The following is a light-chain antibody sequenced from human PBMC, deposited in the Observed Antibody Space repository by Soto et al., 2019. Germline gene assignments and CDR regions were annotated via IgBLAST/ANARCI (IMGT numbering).Light chain of an antibody. CDR1: QSISSY. CDR3: QQSYSTPRAIT. V-gene: IGKV1-39*01. J-gene: IGKJ5*01. Sequence: DIQMTQSPSSLSASVGDRVTITCRASQSISSYLNWYQQKPGKAPKLLIYAASSLQSGVPSRFSGSGSWTDFTLTISSLQPEDFATYYCQQSYSTPRAITFGQGTRLEIK. CDR2: AAS.